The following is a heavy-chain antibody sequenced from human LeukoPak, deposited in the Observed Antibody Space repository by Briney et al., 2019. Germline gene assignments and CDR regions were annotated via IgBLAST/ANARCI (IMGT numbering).Heavy chain of an antibody. J-gene: IGHJ3*02. Sequence: GGSLRLSCAASGFTFSSYSMNWVRQAPGKGLGWVSSISSSSSYIYYADSVKGRFTISRDNAKNSLYLQMNSLRAEDTAVYYCAREKGYDYVWGSYRSHDAFDIWGQGTMVTVSS. CDR3: AREKGYDYVWGSYRSHDAFDI. CDR2: ISSSSSYI. V-gene: IGHV3-21*01. CDR1: GFTFSSYS. D-gene: IGHD3-16*02.